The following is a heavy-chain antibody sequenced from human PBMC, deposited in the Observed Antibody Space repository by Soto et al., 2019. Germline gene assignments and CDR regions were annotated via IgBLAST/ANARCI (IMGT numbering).Heavy chain of an antibody. CDR2: INPSSGTT. CDR3: ARDAQIGHGYSTYHTY. Sequence: ASVKVSCKASGYTLTSYYIHWVRQAPGQGLEWVGLINPSSGTTTYAQKLQDRVTMTRDTSTSTVYMELNSLRSDDTAVYFCARDAQIGHGYSTYHTYWGQ. D-gene: IGHD5-12*01. V-gene: IGHV1-46*04. CDR1: GYTLTSYY. J-gene: IGHJ4*01.